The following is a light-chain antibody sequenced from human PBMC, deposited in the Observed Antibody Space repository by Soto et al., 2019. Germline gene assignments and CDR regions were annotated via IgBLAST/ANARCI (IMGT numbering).Light chain of an antibody. CDR3: CSYAGANTYV. Sequence: QSVLTQPASVSGSPGQSITISCTGTSSDVGSYNLVSWYQQHPGKAPKRIIYEGSKRPSGVSNRFSGSKSGNTASLTISGLQAEDETDYYCCSYAGANTYVCGTGTKVTVL. CDR2: EGS. V-gene: IGLV2-23*01. J-gene: IGLJ1*01. CDR1: SSDVGSYNL.